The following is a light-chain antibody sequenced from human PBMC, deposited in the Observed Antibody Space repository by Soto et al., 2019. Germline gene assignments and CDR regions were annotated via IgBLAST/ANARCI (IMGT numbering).Light chain of an antibody. V-gene: IGLV2-14*01. Sequence: QSALTQPASVSGSPGQSITISCTGTSSDLGGYNYVSWYQQHPGKAPKLMIYDVNNRRYGVSNRFSGSKSSNTASLTISGLQAEDEADYYCSSYTSSSVVVFGGRTKLTVL. J-gene: IGLJ2*01. CDR3: SSYTSSSVVV. CDR1: SSDLGGYNY. CDR2: DVN.